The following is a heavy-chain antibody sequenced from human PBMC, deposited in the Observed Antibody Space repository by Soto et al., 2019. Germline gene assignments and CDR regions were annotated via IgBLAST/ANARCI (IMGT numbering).Heavy chain of an antibody. CDR2: IIPMFGTA. CDR1: GGTFSTYA. J-gene: IGHJ4*02. Sequence: QVQLVQSGAEVKKPESSVKVSCKAPGGTFSTYAVSWVRQAPGQGLEWMGGIIPMFGTANYAQRFQDRVPITADESTNTVYMELSSLRSEDTAVYFCASGIQLWLRRINNGYSGWGQGPLVTASS. V-gene: IGHV1-69*12. CDR3: ASGIQLWLRRINNGYSG. D-gene: IGHD5-18*01.